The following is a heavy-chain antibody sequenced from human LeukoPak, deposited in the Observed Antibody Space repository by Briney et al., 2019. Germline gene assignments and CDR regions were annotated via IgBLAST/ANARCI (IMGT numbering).Heavy chain of an antibody. CDR2: IIPIHGTT. CDR1: GVTLTNYA. Sequence: GASVKVSCKASGVTLTNYAMNWVRQAPGQGLEWMGAIIPIHGTTNSAQKFQGRVTITADESTSTAYMELSSLRSEDTAVYYCARVPDLSHYYYMDVWGKGTTVTVSS. J-gene: IGHJ6*03. V-gene: IGHV1-69*13. CDR3: ARVPDLSHYYYMDV. D-gene: IGHD3-16*02.